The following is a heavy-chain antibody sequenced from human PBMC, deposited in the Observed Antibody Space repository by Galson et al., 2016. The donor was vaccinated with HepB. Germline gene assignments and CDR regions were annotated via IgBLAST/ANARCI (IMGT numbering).Heavy chain of an antibody. CDR2: IDPEDGET. CDR3: TKESGTKGDADDI. V-gene: IGHV1-24*01. CDR1: GHTLTELS. D-gene: IGHD1-26*01. J-gene: IGHJ3*02. Sequence: SVKVSCKVSGHTLTELSMHWVRQAPGKGLEWMGNIDPEDGETVYAQKFQGRVTMTEDTSTDTAYMELSSLQSEDTAVYYCTKESGTKGDADDIWGQGTLVTVSS.